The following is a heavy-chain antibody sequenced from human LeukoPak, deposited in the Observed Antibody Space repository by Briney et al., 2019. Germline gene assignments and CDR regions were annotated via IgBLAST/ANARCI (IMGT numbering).Heavy chain of an antibody. Sequence: GGSLRLSCAASGFTFSSYGMHWVRQAPGKGLEWVAVIWYDGSNKYYADSVKGRFTISRDNSKSTLYLQMDSLRAEDTAVYYCAKVYDSSGLFDYWGQGTLVTVSS. CDR1: GFTFSSYG. CDR3: AKVYDSSGLFDY. J-gene: IGHJ4*02. D-gene: IGHD3-22*01. CDR2: IWYDGSNK. V-gene: IGHV3-33*06.